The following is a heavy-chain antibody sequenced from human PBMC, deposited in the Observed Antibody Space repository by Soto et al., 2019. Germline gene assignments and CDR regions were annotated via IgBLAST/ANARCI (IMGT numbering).Heavy chain of an antibody. CDR3: AKDPLRFLEWPRHYFDY. CDR1: ESIFRGYG. J-gene: IGHJ4*02. CDR2: ISGSGGST. V-gene: IGHV3-23*01. Sequence: PGGSLRLSCAAPESIFRGYGMHWVRQAPGKGLEWVSAISGSGGSTYYADSVKGRFTISRDNSKNTLYLQMNSLRAEDTAVYYCAKDPLRFLEWPRHYFDYWGPGTLVTVFS. D-gene: IGHD3-3*01.